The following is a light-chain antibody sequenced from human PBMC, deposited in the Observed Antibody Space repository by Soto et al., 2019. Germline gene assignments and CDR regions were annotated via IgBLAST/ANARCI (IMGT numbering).Light chain of an antibody. J-gene: IGLJ2*01. Sequence: QYVLTQPPSACGTPGQRVNISCSGSSSNIGSNYVYWYRQFPGTAPKLLIQRNNQRPSGVPARFSGSKSGTSASLAISGLRSEDEADYYCGGWDDSLSGPVFGGGTKLTVL. CDR2: RNN. V-gene: IGLV1-47*01. CDR1: SSNIGSNY. CDR3: GGWDDSLSGPV.